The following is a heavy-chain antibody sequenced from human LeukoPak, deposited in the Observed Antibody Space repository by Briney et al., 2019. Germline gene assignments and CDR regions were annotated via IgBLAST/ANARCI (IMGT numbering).Heavy chain of an antibody. CDR3: AREGRYRYGYNEYHSYMDI. V-gene: IGHV4-34*01. CDR2: INHSGST. CDR1: GGSFSGYY. Sequence: SETLSLTCAVYGGSFSGYYWSWIRQPREKGLEWIGEINHSGSTNYNPSLKSRVTISVDTSKNQFSLKLSSVTAAETAVYYCAREGRYRYGYNEYHSYMDIWGKGTTVTVSS. J-gene: IGHJ6*03. D-gene: IGHD5-24*01.